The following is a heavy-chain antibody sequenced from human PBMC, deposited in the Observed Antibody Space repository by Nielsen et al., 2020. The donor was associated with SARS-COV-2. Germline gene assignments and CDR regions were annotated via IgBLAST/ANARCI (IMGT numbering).Heavy chain of an antibody. CDR3: TRGVPPQHYYLDS. CDR1: GGSISSGGYY. V-gene: IGHV4-31*03. CDR2: IYYSGST. J-gene: IGHJ4*02. Sequence: SETLSLTCTVSGGSISSGGYYWSWIRQHPGKGLEWIGYIYYSGSTYYNPSLKSRVTISVDTSKNQFSLKLSSVTAADTAVYYCTRGVPPQHYYLDSWGQGTLVTVSS.